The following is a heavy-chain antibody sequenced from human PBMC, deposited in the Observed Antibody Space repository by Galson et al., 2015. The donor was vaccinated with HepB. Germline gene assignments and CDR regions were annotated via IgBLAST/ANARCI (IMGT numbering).Heavy chain of an antibody. D-gene: IGHD6-19*01. CDR2: IIPIFGTA. Sequence: SVKVSCKASGGTFSSYAISWVRQAPGQGLEWMGGIIPIFGTANYAQKFQGRVTITADESTSTAYMELSSLRSEDTAIYYCARTSSSGWDEGYQFDFWGQGTLVTVSS. CDR1: GGTFSSYA. J-gene: IGHJ4*02. CDR3: ARTSSSGWDEGYQFDF. V-gene: IGHV1-69*13.